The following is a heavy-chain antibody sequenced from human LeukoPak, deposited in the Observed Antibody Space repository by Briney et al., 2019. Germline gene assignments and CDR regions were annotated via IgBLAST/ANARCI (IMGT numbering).Heavy chain of an antibody. Sequence: GGSLRLSCAASGITFSSHWMHWARQAPGKGLVWVSHINSDGSSTSYADSVKGRFTISRDNSKNTLYLQMDNLRAEDTAVYYCAKARSITATGSGLRPGYFDYWGQGTLVTVSS. D-gene: IGHD6-13*01. CDR1: GITFSSHW. CDR2: INSDGSST. J-gene: IGHJ4*02. CDR3: AKARSITATGSGLRPGYFDY. V-gene: IGHV3-74*01.